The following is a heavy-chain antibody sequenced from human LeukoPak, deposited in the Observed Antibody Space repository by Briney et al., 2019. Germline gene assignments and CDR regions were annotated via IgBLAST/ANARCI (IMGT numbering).Heavy chain of an antibody. Sequence: ASVKVFCKASGYTFTGYYMHWVRQAPGQGLEWMGWINPNSGGTNYAQKFQGRVTMTRDTSISTAYMELSRLRSDDTAVYHCARDRITMIVVVKDAFDIWGQGTMVTVSS. D-gene: IGHD3-22*01. CDR2: INPNSGGT. V-gene: IGHV1-2*02. CDR3: ARDRITMIVVVKDAFDI. J-gene: IGHJ3*02. CDR1: GYTFTGYY.